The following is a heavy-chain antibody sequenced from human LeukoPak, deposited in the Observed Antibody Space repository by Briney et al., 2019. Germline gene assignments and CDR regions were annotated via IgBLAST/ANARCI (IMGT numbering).Heavy chain of an antibody. CDR2: INPNSGGT. CDR1: GYTFTGYY. V-gene: IGHV1-2*06. CDR3: ARGLMWSPSIFDP. Sequence: ASVKVSCKASGYTFTGYYMHWVRQAPGQGLEWMGRINPNSGGTNYAQKFQGRVTMTRDTSISTAYMELSRLRSEDTAVYYCARGLMWSPSIFDPWGQGTLVTVSS. D-gene: IGHD2-2*01. J-gene: IGHJ5*02.